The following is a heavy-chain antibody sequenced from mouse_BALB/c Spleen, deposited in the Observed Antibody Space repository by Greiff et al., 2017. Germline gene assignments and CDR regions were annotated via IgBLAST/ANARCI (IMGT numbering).Heavy chain of an antibody. CDR3: ARETVLRIYAMDY. V-gene: IGHV14-3*02. CDR2: IDPAHGNT. Sequence: EVQLQQSGAELVKPGASVKLSCTASGFNIKDTYMHWVKQRPEQGLEWIGRIDPAHGNTKYDPKFQGKATITADTSSNTAYLQLSSLTSEDTAVYYCARETVLRIYAMDYWGQGTSVTVSS. D-gene: IGHD1-1*01. J-gene: IGHJ4*01. CDR1: GFNIKDTY.